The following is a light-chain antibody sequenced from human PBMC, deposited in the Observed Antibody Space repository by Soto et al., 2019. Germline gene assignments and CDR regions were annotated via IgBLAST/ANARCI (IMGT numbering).Light chain of an antibody. CDR1: QSVSSSY. V-gene: IGKV3-20*01. CDR2: GAS. CDR3: QQYNTWST. J-gene: IGKJ1*01. Sequence: ELGLTHSPGSLSVSPVEISTRSCSASQSVSSSYLAWYQQKPGQAPRLLIYGASSRAAGIPDRFSGSGSGTEFTLPISSLQSEDFAVYYCQQYNTWSTFGQGTKVDIK.